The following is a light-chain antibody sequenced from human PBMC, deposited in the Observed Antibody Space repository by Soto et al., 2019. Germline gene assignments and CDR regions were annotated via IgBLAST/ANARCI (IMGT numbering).Light chain of an antibody. J-gene: IGKJ2*01. CDR1: QSVSSNH. CDR2: GAS. Sequence: DIVLTQSPGTLSFSPGDRATLSCRASQSVSSNHLAWYQHRPGQAPRLLIYGASSRAAGTPYRFSGSGSGTDFTLTIKRLEPEDSAVYYCQQYGTSPYTFGQGTRLDI. V-gene: IGKV3-20*01. CDR3: QQYGTSPYT.